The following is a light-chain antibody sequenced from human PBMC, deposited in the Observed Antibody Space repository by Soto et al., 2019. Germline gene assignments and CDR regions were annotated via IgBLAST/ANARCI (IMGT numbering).Light chain of an antibody. V-gene: IGKV1-5*01. J-gene: IGKJ1*01. CDR3: QQYNTYPWT. CDR2: DTS. CDR1: QNINSW. Sequence: DIHMTQSPSTLSASVGDRVTITYRASQNINSWLAWYQQKPGKAPKLLIYDTSNLEDGVPSTFSGSGSGTDFTLTVSSLQPDDSATYYCQQYNTYPWTFGQGTKVAI.